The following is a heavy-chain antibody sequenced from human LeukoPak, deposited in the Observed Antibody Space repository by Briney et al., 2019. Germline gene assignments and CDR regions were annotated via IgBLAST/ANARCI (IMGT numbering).Heavy chain of an antibody. CDR3: ARGPLQYCSGGSCYSSDY. CDR2: ISSSSSYI. CDR1: GFTFSSYS. D-gene: IGHD2-15*01. J-gene: IGHJ4*02. Sequence: GGSLRFSCAASGFTFSSYSMNWVRQAPGKGLEWVSSISSSSSYIYYADSVKGRFTISRDNAKNSLYLQMNSLRAEDTAVYYCARGPLQYCSGGSCYSSDYWGQGTLVTVSS. V-gene: IGHV3-21*01.